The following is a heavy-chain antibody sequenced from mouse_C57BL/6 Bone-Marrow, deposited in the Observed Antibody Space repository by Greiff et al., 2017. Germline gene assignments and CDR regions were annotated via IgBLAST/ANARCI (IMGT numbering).Heavy chain of an antibody. CDR3: ARLLRGMMDD. J-gene: IGHJ4*01. V-gene: IGHV1-82*01. CDR1: GYAFSSSW. D-gene: IGHD1-1*01. Sequence: QVQLQQSGPELVKPGASVKISCKASGYAFSSSWMNWVKQRPGKGLEWIGRIYPGDGDTKYNGKFKGKATLTADKSSSTAYMQLHSLTSEDSAVYFCARLLRGMMDDWGQGTSVTVSS. CDR2: IYPGDGDT.